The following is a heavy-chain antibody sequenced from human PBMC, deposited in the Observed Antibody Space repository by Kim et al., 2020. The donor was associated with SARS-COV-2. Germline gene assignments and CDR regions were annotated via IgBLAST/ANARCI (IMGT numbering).Heavy chain of an antibody. J-gene: IGHJ4*02. CDR3: AREMRIYYGDYNSPFDY. CDR2: INWNGGST. Sequence: GGSLRLSCAASGFTFDDYGMSWVRQAPGKGLEWVSGINWNGGSTGYADSVKGRFTISRDNAKNSLYLQMNSLRAEDTALYYCAREMRIYYGDYNSPFDYWGQGTLVTVSS. D-gene: IGHD4-17*01. CDR1: GFTFDDYG. V-gene: IGHV3-20*04.